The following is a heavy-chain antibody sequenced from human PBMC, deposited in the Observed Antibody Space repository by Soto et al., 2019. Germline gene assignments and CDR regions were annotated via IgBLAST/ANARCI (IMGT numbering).Heavy chain of an antibody. CDR1: GFTFSSYA. CDR2: ISGSGGST. CDR3: AKRTVGWYFDL. D-gene: IGHD4-17*01. J-gene: IGHJ2*01. V-gene: IGHV3-23*01. Sequence: EVQLLESGGGLVQPGGSLRLSCAASGFTFSSYAMSWVRQAPGKGLEWVSVISGSGGSTYYADSVKGRFTISRDNSTNTLYLQMSSLRAEDTAVYYCAKRTVGWYFDLWGRGTLVTVSS.